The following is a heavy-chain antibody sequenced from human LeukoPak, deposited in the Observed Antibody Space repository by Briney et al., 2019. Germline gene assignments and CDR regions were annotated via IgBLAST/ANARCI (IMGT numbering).Heavy chain of an antibody. V-gene: IGHV3-66*01. Sequence: GGSLRLSCAASGFTVSSNYMSWVRQAPGKVLEWVSVIYSGGSTYYADSVKGRFTISRDNSKNTLYLQMNSLRAEDTAVYYCARDPPPYYYMDVWGKGTTVTISS. J-gene: IGHJ6*03. CDR3: ARDPPPYYYMDV. CDR1: GFTVSSNY. CDR2: IYSGGST.